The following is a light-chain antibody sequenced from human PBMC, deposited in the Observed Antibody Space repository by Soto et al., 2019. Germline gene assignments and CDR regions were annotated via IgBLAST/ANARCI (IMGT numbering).Light chain of an antibody. J-gene: IGKJ4*01. CDR3: QQRSHWL. Sequence: EIVLTQSPATLSLSPGERATLSCRASQSVSTYLTWYQQKPGQAPRLLIYDASNRATGIPARFSGSGSGKDFTLTISSLEPEDFAVYYCQQRSHWLFGGGTKVEIK. CDR2: DAS. CDR1: QSVSTY. V-gene: IGKV3-11*01.